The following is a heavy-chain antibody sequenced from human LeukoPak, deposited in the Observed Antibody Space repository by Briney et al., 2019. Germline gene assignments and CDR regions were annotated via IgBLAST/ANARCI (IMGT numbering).Heavy chain of an antibody. CDR3: ARDYSGASSGWYRGPPQYGMDV. J-gene: IGHJ6*02. Sequence: ASVKVSCKASGYTFTSYDINWVRQAPGQGLEWMGIINPSGGSTSYAQKFQGRVTMTRDTSTSTVYMELSSLRSEDTAVYYCARDYSGASSGWYRGPPQYGMDVWGQGTTVTVSS. V-gene: IGHV1-46*01. CDR2: INPSGGST. D-gene: IGHD6-19*01. CDR1: GYTFTSYD.